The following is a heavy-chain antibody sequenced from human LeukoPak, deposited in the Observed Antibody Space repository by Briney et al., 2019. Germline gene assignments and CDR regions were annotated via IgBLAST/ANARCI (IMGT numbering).Heavy chain of an antibody. Sequence: PSQTLSLTCTVSGGSISSGDYYWSWIRQPPGKGLEWIGYIYYSGSTYYNPSLKSRVTISVGTSKNQFSLKLSSVTAADTAVYYCARDWPYYYGSGSYYQRFDPWGQGTLVTVSS. CDR1: GGSISSGDYY. D-gene: IGHD3-10*01. J-gene: IGHJ5*02. V-gene: IGHV4-30-4*01. CDR2: IYYSGST. CDR3: ARDWPYYYGSGSYYQRFDP.